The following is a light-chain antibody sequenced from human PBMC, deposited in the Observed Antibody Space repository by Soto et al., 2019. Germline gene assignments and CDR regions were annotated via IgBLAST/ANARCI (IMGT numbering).Light chain of an antibody. J-gene: IGKJ2*02. Sequence: EIVMTQSPATLSVSPGERATLSCRASQSISDDVAWYQQKPGQAPRLLISGASTRATGIPARFSGSGSGTEFTLTISSLQSEDFALYYCQQYHDWPPSTFGQGTKLEIK. CDR2: GAS. CDR3: QQYHDWPPST. V-gene: IGKV3-15*01. CDR1: QSISDD.